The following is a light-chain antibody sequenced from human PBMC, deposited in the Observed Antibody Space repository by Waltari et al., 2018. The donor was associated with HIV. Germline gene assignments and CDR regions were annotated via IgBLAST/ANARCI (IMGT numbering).Light chain of an antibody. CDR2: EVS. Sequence: QSALTQPPSASGPPGQSVTISCTGTRSHVGGYNYVSWYQQHPGKAPKYIIYEVSKRPSGVPDRFSGSKSGNTASLTVSGLQAEDEADYYCSSYAGSNWVFGGGTKLTVL. J-gene: IGLJ3*02. CDR3: SSYAGSNWV. CDR1: RSHVGGYNY. V-gene: IGLV2-8*01.